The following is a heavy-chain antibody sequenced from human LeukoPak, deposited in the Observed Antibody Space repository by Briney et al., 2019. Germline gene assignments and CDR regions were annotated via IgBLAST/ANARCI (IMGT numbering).Heavy chain of an antibody. Sequence: KPSETLSLTCTVSGGSISSSGYYWGWVRQHPGKGLEWIGYIYYSGSTYYNPSLQSRVSISIDKSKIQFSLKLSSVTAADTAVYYCARDLGRIVGATGGLAFDIWGQGTMVTVSS. CDR2: IYYSGST. D-gene: IGHD1-26*01. CDR1: GGSISSSGYY. J-gene: IGHJ3*02. CDR3: ARDLGRIVGATGGLAFDI. V-gene: IGHV4-31*03.